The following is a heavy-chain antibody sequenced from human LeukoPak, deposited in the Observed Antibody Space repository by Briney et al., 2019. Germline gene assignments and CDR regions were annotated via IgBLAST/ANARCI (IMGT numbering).Heavy chain of an antibody. V-gene: IGHV1-8*03. CDR3: ASMGEYYYDSSGYYHDAFDI. Sequence: EASVKVSCKASGYTFTSYDINWVRQATGQGLEWMGWMNPNSGNTGYAQKFQGRVTITRNTSISTAYMELSSLRSEDTAVYYCASMGEYYYDSSGYYHDAFDIWGQGTMVTVSS. D-gene: IGHD3-22*01. J-gene: IGHJ3*02. CDR2: MNPNSGNT. CDR1: GYTFTSYD.